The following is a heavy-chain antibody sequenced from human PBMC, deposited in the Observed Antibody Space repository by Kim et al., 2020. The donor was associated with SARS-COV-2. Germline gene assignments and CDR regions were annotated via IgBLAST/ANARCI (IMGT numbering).Heavy chain of an antibody. Sequence: GESLKISCKGSGYSFTSYWIGWVRQMPGKGLEWMGIIYPGDSDTRYSPSFQGQVTISADKSISTAYLQWSSLKASDTAMYYCARCFSPDYSNGNWFDPWGQGTLVTVSS. CDR1: GYSFTSYW. CDR2: IYPGDSDT. D-gene: IGHD4-4*01. J-gene: IGHJ5*02. CDR3: ARCFSPDYSNGNWFDP. V-gene: IGHV5-51*01.